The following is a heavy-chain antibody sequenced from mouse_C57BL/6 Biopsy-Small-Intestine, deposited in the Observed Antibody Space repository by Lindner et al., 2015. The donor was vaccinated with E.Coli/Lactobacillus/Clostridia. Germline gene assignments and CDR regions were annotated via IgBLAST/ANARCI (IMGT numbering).Heavy chain of an antibody. D-gene: IGHD4-1*01. V-gene: IGHV1-84*02. CDR2: IMSDSGAT. Sequence: SVKVSCKASGFTFTDYYIHWVRQAPGQGLEWVGWIMSDSGATRYAQKFQDWVTMTRDTSISTVYMELSRLQSDDTATYYCARDPDAQPGLGFDVWGQGTVVTVS. J-gene: IGHJ1*01. CDR1: GFTFTDYY. CDR3: ARDPDAQPGLGFDV.